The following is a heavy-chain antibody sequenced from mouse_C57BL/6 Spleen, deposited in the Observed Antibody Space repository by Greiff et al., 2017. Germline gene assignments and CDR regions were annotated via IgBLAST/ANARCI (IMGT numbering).Heavy chain of an antibody. V-gene: IGHV1-26*01. Sequence: EVQLQQSGPELVKPGASVKISCKASGYTFTDYYMNWVKQSHGKSLEWIGDINPNNGGTSYNQKFKGKATLTVDKSSSTAYMELRSLTSEDSAVYYCARSLIYDGYEYFDVWGTGTTVTVSS. D-gene: IGHD2-3*01. J-gene: IGHJ1*03. CDR3: ARSLIYDGYEYFDV. CDR2: INPNNGGT. CDR1: GYTFTDYY.